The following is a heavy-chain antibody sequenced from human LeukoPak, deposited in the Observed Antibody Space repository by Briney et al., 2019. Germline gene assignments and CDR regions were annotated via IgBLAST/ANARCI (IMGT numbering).Heavy chain of an antibody. CDR2: ISRSGSTK. CDR3: ARVLRYCSGGNCYSGGLGYMDV. V-gene: IGHV3-11*01. CDR1: GFTFSDYN. Sequence: GGSLRLSCAASGFTFSDYNMRWIRQAPGKGLEWVSSISRSGSTKYYADSVKGRFTIPRDNAKNSLFLQMNSLRAEDPAVYYCARVLRYCSGGNCYSGGLGYMDVWGKGTTVTISS. J-gene: IGHJ6*03. D-gene: IGHD2-15*01.